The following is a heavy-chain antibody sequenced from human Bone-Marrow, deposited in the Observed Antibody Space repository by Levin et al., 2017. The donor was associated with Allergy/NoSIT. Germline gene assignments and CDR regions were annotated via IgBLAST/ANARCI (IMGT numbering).Heavy chain of an antibody. D-gene: IGHD6-13*01. CDR1: GGSISSYY. Sequence: SETLSLTCTVSGGSISSYYWSWIRQPPGKGLEWIGYIYYSGSTNYNPSLKSRVTISVDTSKNQFSLKLSSVTAADTAVYYCARAGRSSADLDYWGQGTLVTVSS. V-gene: IGHV4-59*01. CDR2: IYYSGST. CDR3: ARAGRSSADLDY. J-gene: IGHJ4*02.